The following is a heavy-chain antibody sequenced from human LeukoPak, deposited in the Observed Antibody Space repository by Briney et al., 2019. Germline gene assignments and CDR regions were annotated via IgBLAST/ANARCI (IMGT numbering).Heavy chain of an antibody. CDR1: GGSFSGYY. J-gene: IGHJ4*02. V-gene: IGHV4-34*01. Sequence: SETLSLTCAVYGGSFSGYYWSWIRQPPGKGLEWIGEINHSGSTNYNPSLKSRVTISVDTSKNQFSLKLSSVTAADTAVYYCARLPSRDGYNPSVDYWGQGTLVTVSS. D-gene: IGHD5-24*01. CDR2: INHSGST. CDR3: ARLPSRDGYNPSVDY.